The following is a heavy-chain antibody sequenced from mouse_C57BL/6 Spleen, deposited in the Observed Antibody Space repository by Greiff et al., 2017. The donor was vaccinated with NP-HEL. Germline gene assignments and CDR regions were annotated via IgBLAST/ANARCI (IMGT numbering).Heavy chain of an antibody. D-gene: IGHD1-1*01. J-gene: IGHJ4*01. Sequence: EVQLVESGGGLVKPGGSLKLSCAASGFTFSSYAMSWVRQTPEKRLEWVATISAGGSYTYYPDNLKGRSTFTRDTAKNTLYLQISHLKSEDTAMYYCAREINTVVAPGAMDYWGQGTSVTVSS. CDR2: ISAGGSYT. V-gene: IGHV5-4*01. CDR3: AREINTVVAPGAMDY. CDR1: GFTFSSYA.